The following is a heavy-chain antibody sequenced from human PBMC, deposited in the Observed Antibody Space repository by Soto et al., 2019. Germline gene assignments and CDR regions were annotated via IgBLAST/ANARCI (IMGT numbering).Heavy chain of an antibody. Sequence: EVQLVESGGGLVQPGGSLRLSCAASGFTFSSYSMNWVRQAPGKGLEWVSSISSSSSTTYYADSVKGRFTISRDNAKNSLYLQMNSLRAEDTAVYYVARGRHWMGSGGSSYQNDYWGQGTLVTVSS. D-gene: IGHD2-15*01. CDR3: ARGRHWMGSGGSSYQNDY. CDR1: GFTFSSYS. J-gene: IGHJ4*02. CDR2: ISSSSSTT. V-gene: IGHV3-48*01.